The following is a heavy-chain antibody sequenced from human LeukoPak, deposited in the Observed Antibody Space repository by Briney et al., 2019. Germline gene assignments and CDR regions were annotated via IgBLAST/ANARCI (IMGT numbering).Heavy chain of an antibody. J-gene: IGHJ5*02. CDR3: ARGGFGEPQYNWFDP. CDR1: GGTFSSYA. CDR2: IIPIFGIA. Sequence: GASVKVSCKASGGTFSSYAISWVRQAPGQGLDWMGGIIPIFGIANYAQKFQGRVTITADESTSTAYMELSSLRSEDTAVYYCARGGFGEPQYNWFDPWGQGTLVTVSS. D-gene: IGHD3-10*01. V-gene: IGHV1-69*13.